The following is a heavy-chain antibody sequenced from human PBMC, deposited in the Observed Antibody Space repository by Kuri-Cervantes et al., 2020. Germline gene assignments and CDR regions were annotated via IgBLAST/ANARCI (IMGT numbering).Heavy chain of an antibody. CDR3: ARERSHNYYHMDV. J-gene: IGHJ6*03. Sequence: GGSLRLSCAASGFTLSDYAMTWVRQAPGKGLEWVSSISGSGGSTYYADSVKGRFTISRDNSKNTLYLQMNNLRLEDAAIYYCARERSHNYYHMDVWGKGTTVTVSS. CDR2: ISGSGGST. V-gene: IGHV3-23*01. D-gene: IGHD1-1*01. CDR1: GFTLSDYA.